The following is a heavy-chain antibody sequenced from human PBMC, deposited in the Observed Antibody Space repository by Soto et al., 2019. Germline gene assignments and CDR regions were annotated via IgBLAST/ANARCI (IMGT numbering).Heavy chain of an antibody. Sequence: GGSLRLSCAASGFTFSSYAMSWVRQAPGKGLEWVSAISSSGGSTYYADSVKGRFTISRDNSKNTLYLQMNSLRAEDTAVYYCAKGYHRSPYYDFWSGYYPLDAFDIWGQGTMVTVSS. D-gene: IGHD3-3*01. CDR3: AKGYHRSPYYDFWSGYYPLDAFDI. CDR1: GFTFSSYA. CDR2: ISSSGGST. V-gene: IGHV3-23*01. J-gene: IGHJ3*02.